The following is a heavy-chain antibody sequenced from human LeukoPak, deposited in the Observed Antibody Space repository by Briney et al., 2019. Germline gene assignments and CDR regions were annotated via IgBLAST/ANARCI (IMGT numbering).Heavy chain of an antibody. V-gene: IGHV3-43*01. J-gene: IGHJ4*02. CDR3: AKDMLDDSSGPLFDY. D-gene: IGHD3-22*01. Sequence: GVSLRLSCAASGFTFDDYTMHWVRQAPGKGLEWVSLISWDGGSTYYADSVKGRFTISRDNSKNSLYLQMNSLRTEDTALYYCAKDMLDDSSGPLFDYWGQGTLVTVSS. CDR1: GFTFDDYT. CDR2: ISWDGGST.